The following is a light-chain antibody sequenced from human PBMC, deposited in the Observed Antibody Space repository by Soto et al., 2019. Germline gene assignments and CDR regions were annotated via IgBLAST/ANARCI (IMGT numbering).Light chain of an antibody. CDR1: QSISSW. CDR3: QQSYSTPLGLT. CDR2: DAS. Sequence: DIQMTQSPSTLSASVGDRVTITCRASQSISSWLAWYQQKPGKAPKLLIYDASSLQSGVPSRFSGSGSGTDFTLTISSLQPEDFATYYCQQSYSTPLGLTFGGGTKVEIK. V-gene: IGKV1-39*01. J-gene: IGKJ4*01.